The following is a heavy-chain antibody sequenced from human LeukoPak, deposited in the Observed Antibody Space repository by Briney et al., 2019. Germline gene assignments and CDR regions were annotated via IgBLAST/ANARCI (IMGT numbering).Heavy chain of an antibody. Sequence: GGSLRLSCAASGFTVSSNYMSWVRQAPGKGLEWVSVIYSGGSTYYADSVKGRFTISRDNSKNTLYLQMNSLRAEDTAVYYCARKVVITSDYYFDYWGQGTLVTVSS. J-gene: IGHJ4*02. CDR3: ARKVVITSDYYFDY. CDR1: GFTVSSNY. V-gene: IGHV3-66*01. CDR2: IYSGGST. D-gene: IGHD3-22*01.